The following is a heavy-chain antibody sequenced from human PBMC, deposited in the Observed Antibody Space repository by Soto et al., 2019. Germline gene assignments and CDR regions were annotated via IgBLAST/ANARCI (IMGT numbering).Heavy chain of an antibody. D-gene: IGHD2-8*01. J-gene: IGHJ6*02. CDR3: AKGNRDKDIVLMVYADYYYGMDV. CDR2: ISGSGGST. Sequence: GGSLRLSCAASGFTFSSYAMSWVRQAPGKGLEWVSAISGSGGSTYYADSVKGRFTISRDNSKNTLYLQMNSLRAEDTAVYYCAKGNRDKDIVLMVYADYYYGMDVWGQGTTVTVSS. CDR1: GFTFSSYA. V-gene: IGHV3-23*01.